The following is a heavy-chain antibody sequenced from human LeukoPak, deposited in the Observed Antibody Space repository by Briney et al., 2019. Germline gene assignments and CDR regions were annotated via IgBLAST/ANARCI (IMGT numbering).Heavy chain of an antibody. J-gene: IGHJ4*02. V-gene: IGHV4-61*01. Sequence: SETLSLTCTVSGGSVSSGSYYWSWIRQPPGKGLEWIGYIYYSGSTNYNPSLKSRVTISVDTSKNQFSLKLSSVTAADTAMYYCARHGTLFGVVVSRWGQGTLVTVSS. CDR2: IYYSGST. CDR3: ARHGTLFGVVVSR. CDR1: GGSVSSGSYY. D-gene: IGHD3-3*01.